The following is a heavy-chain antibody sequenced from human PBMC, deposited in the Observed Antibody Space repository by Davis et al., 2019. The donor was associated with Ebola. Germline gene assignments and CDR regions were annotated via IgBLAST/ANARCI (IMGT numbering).Heavy chain of an antibody. V-gene: IGHV3-48*02. CDR2: ISSSSSTI. J-gene: IGHJ4*02. Sequence: GESLKISCAASGFTFSSYSMNWVRQAPGKGLEWVSYISSSSSTIYYADSVKGRFTISRDNAKNSLYLQMNSLRDGDTAVYYCARGEEWELLGAIDYWGQGTLVTVSS. D-gene: IGHD1-26*01. CDR1: GFTFSSYS. CDR3: ARGEEWELLGAIDY.